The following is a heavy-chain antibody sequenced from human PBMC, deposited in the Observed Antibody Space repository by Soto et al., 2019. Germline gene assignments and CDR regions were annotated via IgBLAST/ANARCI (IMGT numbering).Heavy chain of an antibody. J-gene: IGHJ5*02. CDR2: ISYDGSNK. V-gene: IGHV3-30*18. D-gene: IGHD6-13*01. CDR1: GFTFSSYG. Sequence: GGSLRLSCAASGFTFSSYGMHWVRQAPGKGLEWVAVISYDGSNKYYADSVKGRFTISRDNSKNTLYLQMNSLRAEDTAVYYCAKSAQGYSSSSWFDPWGQGTLVTVSS. CDR3: AKSAQGYSSSSWFDP.